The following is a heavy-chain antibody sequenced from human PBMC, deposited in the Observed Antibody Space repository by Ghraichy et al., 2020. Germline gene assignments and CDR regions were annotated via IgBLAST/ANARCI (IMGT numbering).Heavy chain of an antibody. D-gene: IGHD3-22*01. Sequence: LNISCTVSGGSISSYYWSWIRQPPGKGLEWIGYIYYSGSTNYNPSLKSRVTISVDTSKNQFSLKLSSVTAADTAVYYCARDYDYYDSSGYSTYFDYWGQGTLVTVSS. CDR2: IYYSGST. V-gene: IGHV4-59*01. J-gene: IGHJ4*02. CDR3: ARDYDYYDSSGYSTYFDY. CDR1: GGSISSYY.